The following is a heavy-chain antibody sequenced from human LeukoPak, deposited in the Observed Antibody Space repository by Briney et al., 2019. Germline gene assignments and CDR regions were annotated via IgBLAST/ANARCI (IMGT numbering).Heavy chain of an antibody. J-gene: IGHJ3*02. Sequence: PGGSLGLSCTASGFTFSAYAMMWVRQAPGKGPEWVSAIRGGGGSAFYADSVKGRFTISRDNSKYTLFLQMNSLRAEDTAVYYCARDPNGDYIGAFDMWDPGTMVTVSS. CDR1: GFTFSAYA. CDR2: IRGGGGSA. V-gene: IGHV3-23*01. D-gene: IGHD4-17*01. CDR3: ARDPNGDYIGAFDM.